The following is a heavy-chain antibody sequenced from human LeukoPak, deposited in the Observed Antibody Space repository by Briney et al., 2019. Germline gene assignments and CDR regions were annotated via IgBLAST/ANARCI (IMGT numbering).Heavy chain of an antibody. J-gene: IGHJ1*01. CDR2: ISYDGSNK. V-gene: IGHV3-30*03. D-gene: IGHD3-22*01. CDR1: GFTFSSYG. Sequence: GRSLRLSCAASGFTFSSYGMHWVRQAPGKGLEWVAVISYDGSNKYYADSVKGRFTISRDNSKNTLYLQMNSLRAEDTAVYYCATQYYYDSSGYYRAEYFQHWGQGTLVTVSS. CDR3: ATQYYYDSSGYYRAEYFQH.